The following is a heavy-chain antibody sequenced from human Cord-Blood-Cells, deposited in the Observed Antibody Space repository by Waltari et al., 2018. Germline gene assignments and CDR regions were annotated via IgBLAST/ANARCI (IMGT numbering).Heavy chain of an antibody. D-gene: IGHD6-25*01. CDR1: GGSISSSSYY. V-gene: IGHV4-39*01. Sequence: QLQLQESSPGLVKPSETLSLTCTVSGGSISSSSYYWGWIRQPPGKGLEWIGSIYYSGSTYYNPSLKSRVTISVDTSKNQFSLKLSSVTAADTAVYYCARLSSSESGLLDYWGQGTLVTVSS. J-gene: IGHJ4*02. CDR3: ARLSSSESGLLDY. CDR2: IYYSGST.